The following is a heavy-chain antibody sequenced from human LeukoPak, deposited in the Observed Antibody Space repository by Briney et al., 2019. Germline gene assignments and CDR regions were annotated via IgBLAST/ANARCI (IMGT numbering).Heavy chain of an antibody. J-gene: IGHJ1*01. CDR1: GFTVSSNY. V-gene: IGHV3-66*02. D-gene: IGHD6-19*01. CDR3: AKDAAGYSSGWYAEYFQR. Sequence: GGSLRLSCAASGFTVSSNYMSWVRQAPGKGLEWVSVIYSGGSTYYADSVKGRFTISRDNSKNTLYLQMNSLRGEDTAVYYCAKDAAGYSSGWYAEYFQRWGQGSLVTVSS. CDR2: IYSGGST.